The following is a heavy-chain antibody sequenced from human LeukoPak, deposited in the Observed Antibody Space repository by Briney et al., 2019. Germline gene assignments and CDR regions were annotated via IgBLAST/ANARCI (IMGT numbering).Heavy chain of an antibody. V-gene: IGHV3-7*01. CDR3: TREDHSNYNY. Sequence: GGSLRLSCAASGFPFSSYWMAWVRQAPGKGLEWVASIKQDGGETFYVDSVKGRFTISRENAKNSLYLQMNSLRAEDTAVYYCTREDHSNYNYWGQGTLVTVSS. CDR1: GFPFSSYW. D-gene: IGHD4-11*01. CDR2: IKQDGGET. J-gene: IGHJ4*02.